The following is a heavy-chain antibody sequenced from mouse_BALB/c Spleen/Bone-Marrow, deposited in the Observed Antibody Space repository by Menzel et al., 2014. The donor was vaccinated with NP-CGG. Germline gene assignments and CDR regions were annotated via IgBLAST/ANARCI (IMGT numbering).Heavy chain of an antibody. Sequence: QVQLQQSAAELARPGASVKLSCKASGYISTSYTIQWIKQRPGQGLEWIGYVNPRIGYTDYNQKFKDKTTLTADKSSSTTYMQLSSLTSEDSAVYYCAREGTYYAYFDYWGQGTTLTVSS. J-gene: IGHJ2*01. D-gene: IGHD1-1*01. CDR1: GYISTSYT. CDR3: AREGTYYAYFDY. V-gene: IGHV1-4*02. CDR2: VNPRIGYT.